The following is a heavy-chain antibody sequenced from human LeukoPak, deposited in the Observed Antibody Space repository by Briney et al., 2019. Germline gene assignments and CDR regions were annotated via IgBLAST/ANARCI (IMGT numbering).Heavy chain of an antibody. CDR3: ARSKDLELLHYDYMDV. Sequence: SETLSLTCTVSGGSISSSSYYWGWIRQPPGKGLEWYVSIYYSGSTYSNPSLKGRVTISVDTSKNEFSLKLSSLTAADTAVYYCARSKDLELLHYDYMDVWGKGTTVTVSS. CDR1: GGSISSSSYY. D-gene: IGHD1-26*01. CDR2: IYYSGST. V-gene: IGHV4-39*01. J-gene: IGHJ6*03.